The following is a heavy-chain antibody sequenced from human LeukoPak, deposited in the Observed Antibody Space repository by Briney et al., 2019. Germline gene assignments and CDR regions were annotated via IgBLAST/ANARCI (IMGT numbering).Heavy chain of an antibody. V-gene: IGHV4-61*01. J-gene: IGHJ6*02. CDR1: GGSVSSGSYY. CDR2: IYYSGST. CDR3: ARDLSNIVVVPAAKNYYYYGMDV. Sequence: SETLSLTCTVSGGSVSSGSYYCRWIRQPPGKGLEWIGYIYYSGSTNYNPSLKSRVTISVDTSKNQFSLKLSCVTAADTAVYYCARDLSNIVVVPAAKNYYYYGMDVWGQGATVTVSS. D-gene: IGHD2-2*01.